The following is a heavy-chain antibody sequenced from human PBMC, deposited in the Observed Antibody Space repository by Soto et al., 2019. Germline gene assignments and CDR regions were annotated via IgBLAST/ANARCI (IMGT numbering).Heavy chain of an antibody. J-gene: IGHJ4*02. V-gene: IGHV3-30*18. CDR3: AKDGGSGWYEDY. D-gene: IGHD6-19*01. CDR2: ISYGGSSD. Sequence: QVQLVESGGGVVQPGRSLRLSCAASGFTFSTFGMHWVRQAPGKGLEWVAVISYGGSSDYYADSVKGRFTISRDNFKNTVYLQMNSLRPEDTAVYYCAKDGGSGWYEDYWGQGTLVTVSS. CDR1: GFTFSTFG.